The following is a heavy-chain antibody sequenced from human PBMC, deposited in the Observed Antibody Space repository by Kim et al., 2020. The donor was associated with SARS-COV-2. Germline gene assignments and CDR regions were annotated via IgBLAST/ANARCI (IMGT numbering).Heavy chain of an antibody. CDR2: ISSSSSYI. Sequence: GGSLRLSCAASGFTFSSYSMNWVRQAPGKGLEWVSSISSSSSYIYYADSVKGRFTISRDNAKNSLYLQMNSLRAEDTAVYYCARDQEEWFGELAILNYYYYYGMDVWGQGTTVTVSS. J-gene: IGHJ6*02. CDR1: GFTFSSYS. CDR3: ARDQEEWFGELAILNYYYYYGMDV. V-gene: IGHV3-21*01. D-gene: IGHD3-10*01.